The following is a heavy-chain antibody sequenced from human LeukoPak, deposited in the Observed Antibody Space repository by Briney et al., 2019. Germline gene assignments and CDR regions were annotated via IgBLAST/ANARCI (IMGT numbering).Heavy chain of an antibody. Sequence: ASVKVSCKASGYTFTSYGISWVRQAPGQGLEWMGSISAYNGNTNYAQKLQGRVTMTTDTSTSTAYMELRSLRSDDTAVYYCARDPGYCSSTSCYGRGDAFDSWGQGTMVTVSS. CDR3: ARDPGYCSSTSCYGRGDAFDS. J-gene: IGHJ3*02. CDR1: GYTFTSYG. V-gene: IGHV1-18*01. D-gene: IGHD2-2*01. CDR2: ISAYNGNT.